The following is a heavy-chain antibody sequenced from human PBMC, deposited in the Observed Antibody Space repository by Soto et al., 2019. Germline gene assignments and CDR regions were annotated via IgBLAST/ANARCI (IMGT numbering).Heavy chain of an antibody. CDR1: GFSLSTSGVG. D-gene: IGHD3-10*01. V-gene: IGHV2-5*02. CDR2: LYWDGDK. CDR3: AHSYAMVLGIVSY. Sequence: QITLKESGPTLVKPTQTLTLTCTFSGFSLSTSGVGVGWIRQPPGKALEWLTLLYWDGDKRYRPSLKSRLTITKDTSKNQVVLTITPMDPVDSATYSCAHSYAMVLGIVSYLCQGILVSVSS. J-gene: IGHJ4*02.